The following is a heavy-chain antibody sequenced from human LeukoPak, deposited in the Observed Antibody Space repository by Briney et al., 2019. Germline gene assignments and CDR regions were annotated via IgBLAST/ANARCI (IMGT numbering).Heavy chain of an antibody. D-gene: IGHD2-15*01. CDR1: GFTFDDYA. V-gene: IGHV3-9*01. CDR3: AKGGRYCSGGSCYDPQNEIDY. CDR2: ISWNSGSI. Sequence: GGSLRLSCSASGFTFDDYAMHWVRQAPGKGLEWVSGISWNSGSIGYADSVKGRFTISRDNAKNSLYLQMNSLRAEDTALYYCAKGGRYCSGGSCYDPQNEIDYWGQGTLVTVSS. J-gene: IGHJ4*02.